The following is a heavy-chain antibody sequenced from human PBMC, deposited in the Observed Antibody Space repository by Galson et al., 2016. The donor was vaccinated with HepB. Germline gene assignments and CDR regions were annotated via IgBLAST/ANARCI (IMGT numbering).Heavy chain of an antibody. Sequence: SLRLSCAASGFTFSDFFMTWIRQAPGKGLEWVSYISGSSSTISYADSVRGRFTISRDNAKNSLYLQMNSLRAEDTAVFYCARVVVDANGPLAHWGQGTLVTVSS. D-gene: IGHD2-15*01. J-gene: IGHJ4*02. CDR2: ISGSSSTI. V-gene: IGHV3-11*01. CDR1: GFTFSDFF. CDR3: ARVVVDANGPLAH.